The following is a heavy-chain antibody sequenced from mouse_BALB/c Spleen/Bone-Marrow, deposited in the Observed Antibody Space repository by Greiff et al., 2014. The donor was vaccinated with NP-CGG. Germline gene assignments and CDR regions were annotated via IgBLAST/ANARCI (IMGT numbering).Heavy chain of an antibody. CDR2: IYPGDGDT. V-gene: IGHV1-87*01. J-gene: IGHJ4*01. Sequence: VKLMESGAELARPGASVRLSCKASGYTFTSYWMQWVKQRPGQGLEWIGAIYPGDGDTRYTQKFKGKATLTADKSSSTAYMQLSSLASEDSAVYYCARGDYCSSYECAIDYWGQGTSVTVSS. D-gene: IGHD1-1*01. CDR3: ARGDYCSSYECAIDY. CDR1: GYTFTSYW.